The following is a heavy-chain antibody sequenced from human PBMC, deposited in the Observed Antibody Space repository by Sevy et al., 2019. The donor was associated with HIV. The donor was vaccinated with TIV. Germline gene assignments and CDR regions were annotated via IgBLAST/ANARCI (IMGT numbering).Heavy chain of an antibody. V-gene: IGHV3-11*04. CDR2: IDGSGDTT. CDR1: GFTLSDYY. CDR3: ASEKEQLVLWPYYGMDV. J-gene: IGHJ6*02. D-gene: IGHD6-13*01. Sequence: GGSLRLSCAASGFTLSDYYISWIRQAPGKGLQWISYIDGSGDTTYYADSVKGRFTISRDNAKNSLYLQMNSLRAEDTAVYYCASEKEQLVLWPYYGMDVWGQGTTVTVSS.